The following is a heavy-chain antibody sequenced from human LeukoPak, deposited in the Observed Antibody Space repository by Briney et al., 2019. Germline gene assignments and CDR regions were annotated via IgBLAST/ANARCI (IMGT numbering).Heavy chain of an antibody. CDR1: GFTFSSSE. D-gene: IGHD3-10*01. Sequence: GGSLRLSCAASGFTFSSSEMNWVRQAPGKGLEWLSYINSGGSTIYYADSVKDRITISRDNAKNSLYLQMHSLKASDTAMYYCARSSVRGVIIIDLQMDYWGQGTLVTVSS. CDR3: ARSSVRGVIIIDLQMDY. CDR2: INSGGSTI. J-gene: IGHJ4*02. V-gene: IGHV3-48*03.